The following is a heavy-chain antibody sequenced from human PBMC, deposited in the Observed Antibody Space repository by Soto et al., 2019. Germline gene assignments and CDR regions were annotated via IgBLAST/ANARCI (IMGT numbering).Heavy chain of an antibody. CDR2: IIPIFGTT. J-gene: IGHJ3*02. CDR1: GDTFKSHA. V-gene: IGHV1-69*06. D-gene: IGHD3-22*01. Sequence: QEQLVQSGTEVKKPGSSVKVSCKASGDTFKSHAISWVRQAPGQGLEWMGVIIPIFGTTNYAQKFLGRVTTTADKSTNLAYREMSSLRSEDSAVYYCARDTAELYYSDPGRAFDIWGQGTMLTVSS. CDR3: ARDTAELYYSDPGRAFDI.